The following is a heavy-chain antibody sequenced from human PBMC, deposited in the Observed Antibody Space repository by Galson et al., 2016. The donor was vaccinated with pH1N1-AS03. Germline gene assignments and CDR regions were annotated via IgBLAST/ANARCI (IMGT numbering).Heavy chain of an antibody. CDR2: IKPDGSEK. CDR3: ARGFEGDTPCFDY. CDR1: GFTFSTYW. D-gene: IGHD5-18*01. Sequence: SLRLSCAVSGFTFSTYWMSWVRQAPGKGLEWVANIKPDGSEKYYVDSVKGRFTISRDNAKNTLDLQMNSLRAEDTAIYYCARGFEGDTPCFDYWGQGILVSVSS. V-gene: IGHV3-7*01. J-gene: IGHJ4*02.